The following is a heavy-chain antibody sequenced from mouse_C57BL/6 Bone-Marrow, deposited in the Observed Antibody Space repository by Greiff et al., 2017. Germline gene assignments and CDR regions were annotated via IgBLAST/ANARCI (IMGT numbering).Heavy chain of an antibody. CDR3: ARSYALPFDY. J-gene: IGHJ2*01. CDR1: GYSITSDY. CDR2: ISYSGST. V-gene: IGHV3-8*01. Sequence: VQLKESGPGLAKPSQTLSLTCSVTGYSITSDYWNWIQKFPGNKLEYMGYISYSGSTYYNPSLKSRISITRDTSKSQYYLQLKSVTTEDTATYYCARSYALPFDYWGQGTTLTVSS. D-gene: IGHD6-5*01.